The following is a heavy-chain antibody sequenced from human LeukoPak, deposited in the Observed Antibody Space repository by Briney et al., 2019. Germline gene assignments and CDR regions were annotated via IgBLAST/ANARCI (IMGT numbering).Heavy chain of an antibody. D-gene: IGHD2-15*01. V-gene: IGHV4-34*01. CDR2: INHSGST. CDR3: ARVVGYGMDV. CDR1: GGPFSGYY. Sequence: SEPLYLTCDVYGGPFSGYYWSWIRQPPGKGLDWFGEINHSGSTNYNPSLKSGVTLSLDTSKNQFSKRLSSVTAADTAIYDWARVVGYGMDVWGEGTTVTVSS. J-gene: IGHJ6*01.